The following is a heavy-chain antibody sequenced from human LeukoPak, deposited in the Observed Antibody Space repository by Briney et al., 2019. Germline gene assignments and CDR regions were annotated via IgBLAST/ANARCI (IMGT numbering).Heavy chain of an antibody. CDR3: ARESMVRGVIDY. J-gene: IGHJ4*02. CDR2: IYYSGST. V-gene: IGHV4-61*01. Sequence: SETLSLTCTVSGGSISSGSYYWTWIRQPPGKGLEWIGYIYYSGSTNYNPSLKSRVTISVDTSKNQFSLKLSSVTAADTAVYYCARESMVRGVIDYWGQGTLVTVSS. CDR1: GGSISSGSYY. D-gene: IGHD3-10*01.